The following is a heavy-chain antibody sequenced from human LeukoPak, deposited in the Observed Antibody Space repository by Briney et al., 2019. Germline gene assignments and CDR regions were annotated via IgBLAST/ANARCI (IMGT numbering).Heavy chain of an antibody. CDR2: INPNSGDT. CDR3: AREGAYYGSGSYYPAAGYGMDV. V-gene: IGHV1-2*02. CDR1: GYTFTGYY. J-gene: IGHJ6*02. D-gene: IGHD3-10*01. Sequence: ASVKVSCKASGYTFTGYYMHWVRQAPGQGLEWMGWINPNSGDTNYAQKFQGRVTMTRDTSISTAYMELSRLRSDDTAVYYCAREGAYYGSGSYYPAAGYGMDVWGQGTTVTVSS.